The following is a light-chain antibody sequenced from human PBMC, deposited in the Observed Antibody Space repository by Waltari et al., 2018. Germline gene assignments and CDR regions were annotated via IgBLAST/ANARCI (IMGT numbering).Light chain of an antibody. J-gene: IGKJ1*01. V-gene: IGKV3-20*01. CDR1: GRVGRTV. CDR3: QQYVRLPVT. CDR2: GAS. Sequence: SCGAGGRVGRTVAWCQQKRGQVPRHFIYGASTRAAGIPDRFSGSGSGTEFRRAISRLEAEDFVVYYCQQYVRLPVTFGQGTKVEIK.